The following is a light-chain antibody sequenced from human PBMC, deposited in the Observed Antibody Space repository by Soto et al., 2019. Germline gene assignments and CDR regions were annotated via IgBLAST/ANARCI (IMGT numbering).Light chain of an antibody. Sequence: EIVLTQSPATLSLSPGERATLSCRASQSINSNYLAWYQLKPGQAPRLLIYGASIRATAIPDRFSGSVSGTDFTLTISRLDPEDFAVYFCQQYGTSPRTFGQGTKVEIK. CDR3: QQYGTSPRT. CDR2: GAS. J-gene: IGKJ1*01. V-gene: IGKV3-20*01. CDR1: QSINSNY.